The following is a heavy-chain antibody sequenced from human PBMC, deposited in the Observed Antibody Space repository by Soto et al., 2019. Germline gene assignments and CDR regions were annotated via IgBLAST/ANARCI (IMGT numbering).Heavy chain of an antibody. D-gene: IGHD3-10*01. CDR1: GVTFSDYY. J-gene: IGHJ6*03. CDR3: ARTMVRGVMTLQHYYYMDV. CDR2: ISSSGSTI. Sequence: QVQLVESGGGLVKPGGSLRLSCAASGVTFSDYYMSWIRQAPGKGLEWVSYISSSGSTIYYADSVKGRFTISRDNAKNSLYLQMNSLRAEDTAVYYWARTMVRGVMTLQHYYYMDVWGKGTTVTVSS. V-gene: IGHV3-11*01.